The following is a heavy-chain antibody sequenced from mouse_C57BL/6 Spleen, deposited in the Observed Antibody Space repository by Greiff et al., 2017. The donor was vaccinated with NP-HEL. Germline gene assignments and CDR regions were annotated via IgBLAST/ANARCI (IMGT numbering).Heavy chain of an antibody. V-gene: IGHV5-17*01. J-gene: IGHJ3*01. CDR3: ARPDLAY. CDR1: CCPFLSSF. CDR2: ISSGISTI. Sequence: GQVVESGGGGGKRGLSLRLYLAYSCCPFLSSFLPFFLPSPSTVLSWFAYISSGISTIYYADTVKGRFTISRDNAKNTLFLQMTSLRSEDTAMYYCARPDLAYWGQGTLVTVSA.